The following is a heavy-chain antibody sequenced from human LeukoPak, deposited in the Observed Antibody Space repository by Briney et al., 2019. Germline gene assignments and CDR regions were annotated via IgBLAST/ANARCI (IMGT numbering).Heavy chain of an antibody. CDR3: ARARDSGSYFDY. V-gene: IGHV3-30*04. CDR1: GCTFSSYA. J-gene: IGHJ4*02. Sequence: GGSLRLSCAGSGCTFSSYAMHWVRQAPGKGLEWVAVISYDGSNKYYADSVKGRFTISRDNSKNTLYLQMNSLRAEDTAVYYCARARDSGSYFDYWGQGTLVTVSS. CDR2: ISYDGSNK. D-gene: IGHD1-26*01.